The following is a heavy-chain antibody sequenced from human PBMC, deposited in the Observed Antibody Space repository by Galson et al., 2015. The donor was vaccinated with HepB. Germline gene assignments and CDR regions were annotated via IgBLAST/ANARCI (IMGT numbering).Heavy chain of an antibody. D-gene: IGHD2-2*02. CDR1: GFPFNNAW. CDR3: TTDVYYTTYWSWLDP. CDR2: IKSKPDGETI. V-gene: IGHV3-15*05. J-gene: IGHJ5*02. Sequence: SLRLSCAASGFPFNNAWMTWVRQAPGMGLEWVGRIKSKPDGETIDYAAPVKGRFTISRDDSKNRLYLQMNSLKPEDTAVYHCTTDVYYTTYWSWLDPWGQGTLVTVSS.